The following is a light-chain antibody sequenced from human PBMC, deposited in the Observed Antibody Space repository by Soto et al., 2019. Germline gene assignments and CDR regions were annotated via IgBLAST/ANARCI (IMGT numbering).Light chain of an antibody. CDR1: QSVSSSY. CDR2: GAS. J-gene: IGKJ5*01. V-gene: IGKV3-20*01. Sequence: EIVLTQSPGTLSLSPGERATLSCRASQSVSSSYLAWYQQKPGQAPRLLIYGASSRATGIPDRLSGSGSGTDFTLTISRLEPEDFAVYYCQQYGSSPSLTFGQGTRLEIK. CDR3: QQYGSSPSLT.